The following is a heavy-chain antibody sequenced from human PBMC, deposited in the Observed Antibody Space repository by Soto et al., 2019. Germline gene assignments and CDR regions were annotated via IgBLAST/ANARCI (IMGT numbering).Heavy chain of an antibody. CDR3: ARCPQPPDTADPYAVDV. Sequence: SVKVSCKASGGTFSRSGFHWVRQAPGQGLEWMGMIVPSVDTTNYAQKFQARVTISADQFTSTVYMELRSLRSEGTAVYYCARCPQPPDTADPYAVDVWGQGTRVTVSS. D-gene: IGHD5-18*01. CDR2: IVPSVDTT. CDR1: GGTFSRSG. J-gene: IGHJ6*02. V-gene: IGHV1-69*11.